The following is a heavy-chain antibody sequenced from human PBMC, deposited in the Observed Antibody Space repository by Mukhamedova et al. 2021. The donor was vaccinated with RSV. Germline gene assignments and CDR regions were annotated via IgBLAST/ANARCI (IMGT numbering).Heavy chain of an antibody. Sequence: TNYAQKFQGRVTMTRDTSISTAYMELSRLRSDDTAVYYCARDPNRRGTMISIPGDYWGQGTLVTVSS. CDR3: ARDPNRRGTMISIPGDY. J-gene: IGHJ4*02. D-gene: IGHD3-22*01. V-gene: IGHV1-2*02. CDR2: T.